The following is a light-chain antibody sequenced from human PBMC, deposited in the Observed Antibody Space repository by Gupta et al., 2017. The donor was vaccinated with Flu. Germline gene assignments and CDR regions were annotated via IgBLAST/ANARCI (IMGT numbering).Light chain of an antibody. CDR2: VEN. CDR3: NSRDSSGKHYV. V-gene: IGLV3-19*01. J-gene: IGLJ1*01. Sequence: SSELTQDPTVSVALGQTVRITCQGDSLRNYYASWYQQKPGQAPVLVIYVENNRPSVIPDRFSGSTSGNTASLTITGAQAEDEADYYCNSRDSSGKHYVFGSGTKVTVL. CDR1: SLRNYY.